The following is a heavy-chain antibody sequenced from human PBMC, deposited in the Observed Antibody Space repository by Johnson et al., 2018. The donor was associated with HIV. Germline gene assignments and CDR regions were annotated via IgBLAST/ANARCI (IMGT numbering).Heavy chain of an antibody. Sequence: VQLVESGGGLIQPGGSLRLSCAASGFTVSSNYMSWVRQAPGEGLAWVSVIYSDGGTYNADSVRGRFTISRDSSKNTVYLQMNSLRAEDTAVYYCARGGITMIVVVISPPDAFDIWGQGTMVTVSS. CDR3: ARGGITMIVVVISPPDAFDI. V-gene: IGHV3-53*01. J-gene: IGHJ3*02. CDR2: IYSDGGT. D-gene: IGHD3-22*01. CDR1: GFTVSSNY.